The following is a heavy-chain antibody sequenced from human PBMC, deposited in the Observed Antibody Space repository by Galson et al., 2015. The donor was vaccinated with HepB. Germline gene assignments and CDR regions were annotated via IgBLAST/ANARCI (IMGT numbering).Heavy chain of an antibody. CDR2: TYYRSKFYN. CDR3: ARVGKKQWPPDGFFDY. CDR1: GDSVSSNSAA. J-gene: IGHJ4*02. Sequence: CAISGDSVSSNSAAWNWIRQSPSRGLEWLGRTYYRSKFYNDYAESVKSRITINPDTSKNQFSLQLNSVTPDDTAVYYCARVGKKQWPPDGFFDYWGQGTLVTVSS. V-gene: IGHV6-1*01. D-gene: IGHD6-19*01.